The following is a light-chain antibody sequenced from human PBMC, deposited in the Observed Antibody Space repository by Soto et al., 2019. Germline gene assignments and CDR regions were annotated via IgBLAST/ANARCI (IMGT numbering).Light chain of an antibody. CDR2: AAS. CDR3: QKYNSGPPVT. J-gene: IGKJ3*01. V-gene: IGKV1-27*01. Sequence: DIQMTQSPSSLSASVGDRVTITCRASQGISNYLAWYQQKPGQVPKLLIYAASTLQSGVPSRFSGSGSATDFTLTISSLQPEDVGSYYCQKYNSGPPVTFGPGTKVDIK. CDR1: QGISNY.